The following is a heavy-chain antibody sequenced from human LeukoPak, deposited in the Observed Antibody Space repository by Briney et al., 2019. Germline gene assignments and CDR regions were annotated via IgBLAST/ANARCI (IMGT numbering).Heavy chain of an antibody. D-gene: IGHD2-8*01. Sequence: PSETLSLTCAVYGGSFGGYYWSWIRQPPGKGLEWIGEINHSGSTNYNPSLKSRVTISVDTSKNQFSLKLSSVTAADTAVYYCARGRCTNGVCYPRDYWGQGTLVTVSS. CDR1: GGSFGGYY. CDR2: INHSGST. J-gene: IGHJ4*02. V-gene: IGHV4-34*01. CDR3: ARGRCTNGVCYPRDY.